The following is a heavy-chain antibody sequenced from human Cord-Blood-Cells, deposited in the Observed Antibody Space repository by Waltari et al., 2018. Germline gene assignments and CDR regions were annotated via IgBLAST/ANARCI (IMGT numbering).Heavy chain of an antibody. CDR1: GGSIRSGGYY. D-gene: IGHD6-13*01. CDR3: AREMAAAGTGGMDV. CDR2: IYHSGST. Sequence: QVQLQESGPGLVKPSQPLSLTCTVSGGSIRSGGYYWRWLRPHPGKGLEWIGYIYHSGSTYYNPSLKSRVTISVDTSKNQFSLKLSSVTAADTAVYYCAREMAAAGTGGMDVWGQGTTVTVSS. V-gene: IGHV4-31*03. J-gene: IGHJ6*02.